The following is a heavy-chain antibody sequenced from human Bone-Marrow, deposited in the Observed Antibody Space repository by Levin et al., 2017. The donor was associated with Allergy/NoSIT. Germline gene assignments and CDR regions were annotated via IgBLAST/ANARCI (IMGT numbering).Heavy chain of an antibody. CDR1: GGSISSGGYY. CDR3: AREGGWYEPLDP. V-gene: IGHV4-31*03. Sequence: SQTLSLTCTVSGGSISSGGYYWSWIRQHPGKGLEWIGYIYYSGSTYYNPSLKSRVTISVDTSKNQFSLKLSSVTAADTAVYYCAREGGWYEPLDPWGQGTLVTVSS. D-gene: IGHD6-19*01. CDR2: IYYSGST. J-gene: IGHJ5*02.